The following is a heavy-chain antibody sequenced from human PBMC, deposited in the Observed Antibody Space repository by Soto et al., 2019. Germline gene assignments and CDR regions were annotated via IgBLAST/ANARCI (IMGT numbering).Heavy chain of an antibody. V-gene: IGHV4-30-4*01. CDR2: IYYSGST. CDR3: ARALVSYGSGSYYTLDY. D-gene: IGHD3-10*01. J-gene: IGHJ4*02. Sequence: SETLSLTCTVSGGSISSGDYYWSWIRQPPGKGLEWIGYIYYSGSTYYNPSLKSRVTISVDTSKNQFSLKLSSVTAADTAVYYCARALVSYGSGSYYTLDYWGQGTLVTVPS. CDR1: GGSISSGDYY.